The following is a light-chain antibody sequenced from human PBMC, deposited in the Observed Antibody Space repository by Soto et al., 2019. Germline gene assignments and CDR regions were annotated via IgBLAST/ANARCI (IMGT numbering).Light chain of an antibody. J-gene: IGKJ1*01. Sequence: EIVLTQSPGTLSLSPGERATLSCRASPSVSGSNLAWYQQKPGQAPRLVIYGASSRATGIPDRFSGSGSGTDFTLTISRLETEDFAVYYWQQYGSFGQGTKVEIK. V-gene: IGKV3-20*01. CDR3: QQYGS. CDR2: GAS. CDR1: PSVSGSN.